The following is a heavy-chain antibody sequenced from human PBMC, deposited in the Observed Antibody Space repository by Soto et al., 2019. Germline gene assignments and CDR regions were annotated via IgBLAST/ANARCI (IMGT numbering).Heavy chain of an antibody. Sequence: GGSLRLSCAASGFTFSSYAMHWVRQAPGKGLEWVAAISYDGSNKYYADSVKGRFTISRDNSKNTLYLQMNSLRAEDTAVYYCARRGGWYQLLRYDYYGMDVWGQGTTVTVSS. V-gene: IGHV3-30-3*01. CDR3: ARRGGWYQLLRYDYYGMDV. CDR2: ISYDGSNK. CDR1: GFTFSSYA. D-gene: IGHD2-2*01. J-gene: IGHJ6*02.